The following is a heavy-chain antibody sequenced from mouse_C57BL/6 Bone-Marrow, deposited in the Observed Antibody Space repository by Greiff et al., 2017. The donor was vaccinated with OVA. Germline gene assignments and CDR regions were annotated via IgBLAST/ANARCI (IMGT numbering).Heavy chain of an antibody. CDR1: GYTFTDYE. D-gene: IGHD2-5*01. J-gene: IGHJ2*01. Sequence: VQVVESGAELVRPGASVTLSCKASGYTFTDYEMHWVKQTPVHGLEWIGAIDPETGGPAYNQKFKGKAILTADKSSSTAYMELRSLTSEDSAVYYCTRSYSNYGDFDYWGQGTTLTVSS. CDR3: TRSYSNYGDFDY. CDR2: IDPETGGP. V-gene: IGHV1-15*01.